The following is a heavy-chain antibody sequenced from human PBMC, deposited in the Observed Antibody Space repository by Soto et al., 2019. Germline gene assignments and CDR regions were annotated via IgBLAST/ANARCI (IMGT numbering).Heavy chain of an antibody. CDR2: ISPGGDST. Sequence: EVQLLESGGGLVQPGGSLRLSCAASGFNFNIYAMTWVRQAPGKGLEWVSTISPGGDSTYFVDSVKGRVTISRDNSKNTLSLQMNSLRAEDTATYFCAKALGNPYYYYYMDVWGTGTTVTVSS. D-gene: IGHD1-1*01. J-gene: IGHJ6*03. CDR1: GFNFNIYA. CDR3: AKALGNPYYYYYMDV. V-gene: IGHV3-23*01.